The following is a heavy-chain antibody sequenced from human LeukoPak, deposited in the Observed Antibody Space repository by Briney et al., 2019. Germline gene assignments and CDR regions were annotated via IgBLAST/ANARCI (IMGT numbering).Heavy chain of an antibody. CDR2: ISYDGSNK. CDR1: GFTFSNYA. CDR3: ARDYGGTQDY. J-gene: IGHJ4*02. Sequence: PGGSLRLSCAASGFTFSNYAMHWVRQAPGKGLEWVAVISYDGSNKYYADSVKGRFTISRDNSKNTLYLQMNSLRAEDTAVYYCARDYGGTQDYWGQGTLVTVSS. V-gene: IGHV3-30-3*01. D-gene: IGHD3-16*01.